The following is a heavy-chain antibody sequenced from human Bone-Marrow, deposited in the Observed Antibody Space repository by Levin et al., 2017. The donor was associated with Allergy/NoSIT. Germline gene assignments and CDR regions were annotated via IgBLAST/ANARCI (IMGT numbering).Heavy chain of an antibody. D-gene: IGHD3-10*01. CDR1: GFTFSSYA. J-gene: IGHJ4*02. V-gene: IGHV3-23*01. Sequence: GGSLRLSCAASGFTFSSYAMNWVRQAPGKGLEWVAAISGSGGSTYSADSVKGRFTISRDNSKNTLYLLMNSLRAEDTAVYYCAKDGDYYGSGSYFQGGTDYWGQGTLVTVSS. CDR2: ISGSGGST. CDR3: AKDGDYYGSGSYFQGGTDY.